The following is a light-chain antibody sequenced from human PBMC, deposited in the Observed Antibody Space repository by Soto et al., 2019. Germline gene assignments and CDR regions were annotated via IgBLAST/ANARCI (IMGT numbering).Light chain of an antibody. CDR3: QPYNNWPLT. CDR1: QSVNSW. J-gene: IGKJ4*01. Sequence: DIQMTQSPSSLSASVGDRFTITCRASQSVNSWLAWYQQKPGQAPKFLIYDASSLESGVPSRFSGSGSGTEFTLTISSLQPDDFATYYCQPYNNWPLTFGGGTKVDIK. CDR2: DAS. V-gene: IGKV1-5*01.